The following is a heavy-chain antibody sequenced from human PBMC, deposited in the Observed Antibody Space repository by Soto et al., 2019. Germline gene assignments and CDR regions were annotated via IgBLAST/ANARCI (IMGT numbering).Heavy chain of an antibody. CDR2: INPSGGST. Sequence: ASVKVSCKASDYTLSRYPISWVRQAPGQGLEWMGIINPSGGSTSYAQKFQGRVTMTRDTSTSTVYMELSSLRSEDTAVYYCARVKEYYYDSSAMGGAFDIWGQGTMVTVSS. CDR1: DYTLSRYP. V-gene: IGHV1-46*03. CDR3: ARVKEYYYDSSAMGGAFDI. J-gene: IGHJ3*02. D-gene: IGHD3-22*01.